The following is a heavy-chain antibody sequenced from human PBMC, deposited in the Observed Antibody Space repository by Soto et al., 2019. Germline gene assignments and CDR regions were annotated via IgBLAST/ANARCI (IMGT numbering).Heavy chain of an antibody. J-gene: IGHJ3*02. CDR2: VNPEATII. CDR1: GFTFGRHW. D-gene: IGHD2-21*01. V-gene: IGHV3-74*01. Sequence: EVQLVESGGGLVQPGGSLRLSCAASGFTFGRHWMHWIRQTPGEGLVSISRVNPEATIIDYADSVRGRFTISRDNAKSTLYLEMHSLTAEDTGVYYCARPKGAAYSAFDIWGQGTKVTVSS. CDR3: ARPKGAAYSAFDI.